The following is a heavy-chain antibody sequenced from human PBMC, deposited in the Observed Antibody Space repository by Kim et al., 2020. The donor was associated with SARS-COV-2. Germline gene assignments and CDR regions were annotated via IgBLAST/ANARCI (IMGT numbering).Heavy chain of an antibody. CDR2: ISSSGSTI. V-gene: IGHV3-48*03. Sequence: GGSLRLSCAASGFTFSSYDMNWVRQAPGKGLEWVSYISSSGSTIYYADSVKGRFTISRDNAKNTLYLQMNSLRAEDTAVYYCAREVAVTDDAFDIWGQGTMLTVSS. CDR3: AREVAVTDDAFDI. J-gene: IGHJ3*02. CDR1: GFTFSSYD. D-gene: IGHD6-19*01.